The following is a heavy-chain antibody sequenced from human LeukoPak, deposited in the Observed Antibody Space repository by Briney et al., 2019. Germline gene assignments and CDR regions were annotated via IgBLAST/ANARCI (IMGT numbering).Heavy chain of an antibody. V-gene: IGHV3-23*01. D-gene: IGHD3-22*01. CDR1: GFTFSSYA. CDR3: AKSRTSTAYFNFDY. CDR2: ISNSDGST. J-gene: IGHJ4*02. Sequence: GGSLRLSCAASGFTFSSYAMTWVRQVPGKGLEWVSVISNSDGSTYYTDSVKGRFTISRDNSKNTLYLQMDSLRAEDTAVYYCAKSRTSTAYFNFDYWGQGTLVTVSS.